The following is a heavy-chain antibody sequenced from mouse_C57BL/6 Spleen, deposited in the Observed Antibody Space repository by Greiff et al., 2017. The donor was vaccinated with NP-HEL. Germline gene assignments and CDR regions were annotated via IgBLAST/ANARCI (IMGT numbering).Heavy chain of an antibody. V-gene: IGHV5-12*01. CDR1: GFTFSDYY. CDR3: ARNIVATRGAMDY. Sequence: EVKLVESGGGLVQPGGSLKLSCAASGFTFSDYYMYWVRQTPEKRLEWVAYISNGGGSTYYLDTVKGRFTISRDNAKNTLYLQMSRLKSEDTAMYYCARNIVATRGAMDYWGQGTSVTVSS. D-gene: IGHD1-1*01. J-gene: IGHJ4*01. CDR2: ISNGGGST.